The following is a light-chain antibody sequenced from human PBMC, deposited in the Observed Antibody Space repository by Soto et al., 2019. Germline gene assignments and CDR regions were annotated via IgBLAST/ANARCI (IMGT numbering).Light chain of an antibody. CDR2: RNN. J-gene: IGLJ1*01. Sequence: QSVLTQPPSACGTPGQGVTISCSGSSSNIGSNYVYWYQQLPGTAPKLLIYRNNQRPSGVPDRFSGSKSGTSASLAISGLRSEDEADYYCAAWDDSLSVLYVFGTGTKVTVL. CDR3: AAWDDSLSVLYV. V-gene: IGLV1-47*01. CDR1: SSNIGSNY.